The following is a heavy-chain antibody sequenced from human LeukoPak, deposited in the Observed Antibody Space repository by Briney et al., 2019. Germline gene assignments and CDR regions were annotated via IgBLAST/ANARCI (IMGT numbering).Heavy chain of an antibody. CDR3: ARAGPSGSWRNYYYMTS. CDR2: IDTSGST. V-gene: IGHV4-4*07. D-gene: IGHD1-26*01. Sequence: PSETLSLTCIVSGGSINTYYWSWVRQPAGKGLEWIGRIDTSGSTNYNPSLKSRVTMSADTSKNQFALTLGSLTAADTAVYYCARAGPSGSWRNYYYMTSGAKGPRSPSP. J-gene: IGHJ6*03. CDR1: GGSINTYY.